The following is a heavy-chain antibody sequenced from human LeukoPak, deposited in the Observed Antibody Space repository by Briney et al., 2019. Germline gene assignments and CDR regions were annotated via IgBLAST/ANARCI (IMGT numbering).Heavy chain of an antibody. CDR1: GGSISSSSYY. J-gene: IGHJ5*02. CDR3: AGTTVLRFLEWLPSRLNWFDP. V-gene: IGHV4-39*07. CDR2: IYHSGST. D-gene: IGHD3-3*01. Sequence: PSETLSLTCTVSGGSISSSSYYWGWIRQPPGKGLEWIGSIYHSGSTYYNPSLKSRVTISVDTSKNQFSLKLSSVTAADTAVYYCAGTTVLRFLEWLPSRLNWFDPWGQGTLVTVSS.